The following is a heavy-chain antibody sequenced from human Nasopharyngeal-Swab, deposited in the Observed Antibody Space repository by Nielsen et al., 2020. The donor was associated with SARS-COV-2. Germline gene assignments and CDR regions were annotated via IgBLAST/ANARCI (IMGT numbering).Heavy chain of an antibody. D-gene: IGHD3-9*01. CDR3: VRDGYFDWSFGY. CDR2: ISTTSDYI. J-gene: IGHJ4*02. CDR1: GFTFTDYV. V-gene: IGHV3-21*01. Sequence: GSLRLSCAASGFTFTDYVMNWVSQAPGKGLEWVSSISTTSDYIYYADSVKGRFTISRDNARNSLHLQMHSLRAEDTAVYYCVRDGYFDWSFGYWGQGTLVTVSS.